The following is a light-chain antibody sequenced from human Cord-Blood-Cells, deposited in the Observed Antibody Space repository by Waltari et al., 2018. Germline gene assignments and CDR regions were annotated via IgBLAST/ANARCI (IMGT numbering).Light chain of an antibody. CDR3: SAYTSSSALV. J-gene: IGLJ1*01. Sequence: QSALTQPASVSGSPGQSITISCTGTSSDVGGHNYVSWYQQHPGKAPKLMSYQDSNRPAGVSHRFSGSKSGNTVSLTISGLQAEDEADYYCSAYTSSSALVFGTGTKVTVL. V-gene: IGLV2-14*01. CDR2: QDS. CDR1: SSDVGGHNY.